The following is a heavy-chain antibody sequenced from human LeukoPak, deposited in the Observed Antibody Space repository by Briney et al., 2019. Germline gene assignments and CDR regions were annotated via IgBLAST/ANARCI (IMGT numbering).Heavy chain of an antibody. D-gene: IGHD4-17*01. CDR3: ASLYGDYVASDY. J-gene: IGHJ4*02. V-gene: IGHV1-2*02. CDR1: GYSPTVYY. Sequence: ASVKVSCKASGYSPTVYYMHWVRQAPEQGLEWMGWINPRSGGTTYAQKFLGRVTMNRDTSINTAYMELSRLRSDDTAVYYCASLYGDYVASDYWGQGTLVTVSS. CDR2: INPRSGGT.